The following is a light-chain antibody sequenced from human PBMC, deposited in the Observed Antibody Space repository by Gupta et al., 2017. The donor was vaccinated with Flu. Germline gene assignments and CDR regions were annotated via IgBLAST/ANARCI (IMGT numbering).Light chain of an antibody. CDR3: TSDTGNNDFEV. V-gene: IGLV2-8*01. J-gene: IGLJ3*02. CDR2: GVG. CDR1: INVIVGDNS. Sequence: TIYVTGSINVIVGDNSLYWYHQHPGTPPRLLIYGVGRRHSGVPPRFSGSKSGITASMTATRLQADDEADYYCTSDTGNNDFEVFGGGTRLTVL.